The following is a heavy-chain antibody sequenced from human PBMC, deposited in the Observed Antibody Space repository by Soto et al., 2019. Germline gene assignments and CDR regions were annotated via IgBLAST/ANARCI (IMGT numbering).Heavy chain of an antibody. Sequence: SETLSLTCTVSGGSISSHYWSWVRQAPGRGLEWIGHIYYRGSTTYNPSLRSRSTISVDTSNNQFSLKLNSVTTADTAVYYCARDGREASGMDVWGQGTKVTVSS. D-gene: IGHD1-26*01. CDR1: GGSISSHY. J-gene: IGHJ6*02. CDR2: IYYRGST. CDR3: ARDGREASGMDV. V-gene: IGHV4-59*11.